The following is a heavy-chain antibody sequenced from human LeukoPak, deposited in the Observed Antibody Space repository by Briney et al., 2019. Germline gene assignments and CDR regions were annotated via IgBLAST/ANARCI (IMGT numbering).Heavy chain of an antibody. V-gene: IGHV3-21*01. D-gene: IGHD6-19*01. CDR1: GFTFSSYS. J-gene: IGHJ6*03. CDR2: ISSSSSYI. CDR3: ARAVGRGCSSGCPDTYYYYYMDV. Sequence: GGSLRLSCAASGFTFSSYSMNWVRQAPGKGLEWVSSISSSSSYIYYADSVKGRFTISRDNAKNSLYLQMNSLRAEDTAVYYCARAVGRGCSSGCPDTYYYYYMDVWGKGTTVTVSS.